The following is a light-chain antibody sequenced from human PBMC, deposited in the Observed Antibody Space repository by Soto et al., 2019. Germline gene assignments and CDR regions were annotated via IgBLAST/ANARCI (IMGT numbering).Light chain of an antibody. V-gene: IGKV1-39*01. J-gene: IGKJ1*01. CDR1: QSVSRS. Sequence: QLTQSPSSLSASVGDRVIITCRASQSVSRSLNWYQQKAGQAPKLLIYAASTLHSGVPSRFSGSGSGTEFTLTISSLQPEDFATYYCQQNAITPPWTFGQGTKVDIK. CDR2: AAS. CDR3: QQNAITPPWT.